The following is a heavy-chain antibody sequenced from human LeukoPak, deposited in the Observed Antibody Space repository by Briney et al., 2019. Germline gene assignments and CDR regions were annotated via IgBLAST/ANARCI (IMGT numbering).Heavy chain of an antibody. CDR3: ARGENYVVVPAATTGDAFDI. V-gene: IGHV3-9*01. Sequence: QPGGSLRLSRAASGFTFDDYAMHWVRQAPGKGLEWVSGISWNSGSIGYADSVKGRFTISRDNAKNSLYLQMNSLRAEDTALYYCARGENYVVVPAATTGDAFDIWGQGTMVTVSS. CDR1: GFTFDDYA. J-gene: IGHJ3*02. CDR2: ISWNSGSI. D-gene: IGHD2-2*01.